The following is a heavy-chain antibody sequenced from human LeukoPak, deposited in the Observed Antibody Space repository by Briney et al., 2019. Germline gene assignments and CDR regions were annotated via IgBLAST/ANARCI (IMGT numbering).Heavy chain of an antibody. V-gene: IGHV1-46*04. CDR1: GYTFTSYY. CDR3: ARDRYSGSYYSHAFDI. CDR2: INPSGGST. J-gene: IGHJ3*02. Sequence: GASVKVSCKASGYTFTSYYMHWVRQAPGQGLEWMGIINPSGGSTSYAQKLQGRVTMTRDTSKSTVYMELSSLRSEDTAVYYCARDRYSGSYYSHAFDIWGQGTMVTVSS. D-gene: IGHD1-26*01.